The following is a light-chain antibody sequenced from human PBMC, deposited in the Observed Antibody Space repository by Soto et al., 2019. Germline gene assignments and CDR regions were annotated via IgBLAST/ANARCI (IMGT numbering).Light chain of an antibody. CDR3: QQYGSSLKGT. CDR2: GAS. Sequence: EIVLTQSPGTLSLSPGERATLSCRASQSVSSSYLAWNQQKPGQAPRLLIYGASSRATGIPDRFSGSGSGTDFTLTISRLEPEDFAVYYCQQYGSSLKGTFGQGTKVEIK. V-gene: IGKV3-20*01. CDR1: QSVSSSY. J-gene: IGKJ1*01.